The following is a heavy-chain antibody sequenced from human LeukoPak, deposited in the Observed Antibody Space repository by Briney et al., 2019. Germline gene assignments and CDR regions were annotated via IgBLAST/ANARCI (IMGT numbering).Heavy chain of an antibody. D-gene: IGHD1-26*01. Sequence: SETLSLTCTVSGGSISSGSYYWSWIRQPAGKGLEWIGYIYYSGSTNYNPSLKSRVTISVDTSKNQFSLKLSSVTAADTAVYYCARQRGANGIVGATHLDYWGQGTLVTVSS. CDR1: GGSISSGSYY. CDR3: ARQRGANGIVGATHLDY. V-gene: IGHV4-61*10. CDR2: IYYSGST. J-gene: IGHJ4*02.